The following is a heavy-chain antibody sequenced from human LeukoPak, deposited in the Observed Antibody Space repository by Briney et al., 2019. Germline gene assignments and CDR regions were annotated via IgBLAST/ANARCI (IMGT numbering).Heavy chain of an antibody. J-gene: IGHJ6*03. CDR3: ARRVMDMDV. Sequence: SETLSITCAVYSGSFSGYYWSWIRQPPGKGLEWIGEINHSGSTNYNPSLKSRVTISVDTSKNQFSLKLSSVTAADTAVYYCARRVMDMDVWGKGTTVTVSS. CDR2: INHSGST. D-gene: IGHD3-16*01. V-gene: IGHV4-34*01. CDR1: SGSFSGYY.